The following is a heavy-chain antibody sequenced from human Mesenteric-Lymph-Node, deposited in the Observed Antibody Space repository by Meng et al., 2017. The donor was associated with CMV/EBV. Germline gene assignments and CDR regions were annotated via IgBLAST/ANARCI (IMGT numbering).Heavy chain of an antibody. V-gene: IGHV4-39*01. CDR2: VHYTGST. CDR3: ARPFPSWQSPRLDPFGA. Sequence: QLQLRESGPGQVKPSETLSLPCTVSGDSISSFYYWGWIRQPPGRGLEWIGSVHYTGSTYYSPSLKSRVTVSVDTSKNQFSLRLTSVTAADTAVYYCARPFPSWQSPRLDPFGAWGQGALVTVSS. D-gene: IGHD6-19*01. CDR1: GDSISSFYY. J-gene: IGHJ5*02.